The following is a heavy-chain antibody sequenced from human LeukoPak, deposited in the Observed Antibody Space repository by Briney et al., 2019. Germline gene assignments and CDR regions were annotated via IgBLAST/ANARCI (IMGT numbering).Heavy chain of an antibody. CDR1: GGSISSYY. V-gene: IGHV4-59*01. J-gene: IGHJ4*02. CDR2: IYYSGST. CDR3: ARGDHYFDY. Sequence: SETLSLTCTVSGGSISSYYWSWVRQPPGKGLEWIGYIYYSGSTNYNPSLKSRVTISVDTSKNQFSLKLSSVTAADTAVYYCARGDHYFDYWGQGTLVTVSS.